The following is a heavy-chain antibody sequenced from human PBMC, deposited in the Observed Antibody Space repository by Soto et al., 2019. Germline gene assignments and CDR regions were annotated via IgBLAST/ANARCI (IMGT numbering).Heavy chain of an antibody. CDR1: GGSISSCY. Sequence: SETLSLTCTVSGGSISSCYWSWIRQPPGKGLEWIGYIYYSGSTNYNPSLKSRVTISVDTSKNQFSLKLSSVTAADTAVYYCARAPPLYSSSWYGFDPWGQGTLVTVSS. V-gene: IGHV4-59*01. J-gene: IGHJ5*02. CDR2: IYYSGST. CDR3: ARAPPLYSSSWYGFDP. D-gene: IGHD6-13*01.